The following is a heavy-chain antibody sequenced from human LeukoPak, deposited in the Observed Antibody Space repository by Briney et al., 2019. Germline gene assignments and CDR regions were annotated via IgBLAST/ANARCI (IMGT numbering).Heavy chain of an antibody. D-gene: IGHD4-11*01. CDR2: IIPIFGTA. J-gene: IGHJ5*02. CDR1: GGTFSSYA. Sequence: EASVKVPCKASGGTFSSYAISWVRQAPGQGLGWMGGIIPIFGTANYAQKFQGRVTITTDESTSTAYMEPSSLRSEDTAVYYCARENYRSRWFDPWGQGTLVTVSS. CDR3: ARENYRSRWFDP. V-gene: IGHV1-69*05.